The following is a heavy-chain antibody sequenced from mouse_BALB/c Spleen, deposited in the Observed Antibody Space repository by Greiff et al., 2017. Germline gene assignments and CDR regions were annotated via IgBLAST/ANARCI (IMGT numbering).Heavy chain of an antibody. D-gene: IGHD1-2*01. CDR1: GYTFTSYW. V-gene: IGHV1S127*01. CDR2: IDPSDSYT. Sequence: QVQLQQSGAELVKPGASVKMSCKASGYTFTSYWMHWVKQRPGQGLEWIGVIDPSDSYTSYNQKFKGKATLTVDTSSSTAYMQLSSLTSEDSAVYYCTRGKDGRYYAMDYWGQGTSVTVSS. J-gene: IGHJ4*01. CDR3: TRGKDGRYYAMDY.